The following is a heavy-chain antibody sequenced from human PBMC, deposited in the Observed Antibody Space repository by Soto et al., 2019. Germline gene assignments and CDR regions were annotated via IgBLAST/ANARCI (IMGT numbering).Heavy chain of an antibody. CDR1: GGTFSSYA. V-gene: IGHV1-69*13. D-gene: IGHD2-2*01. J-gene: IGHJ4*02. CDR3: AREGDIVVVPALLYSRQFDY. Sequence: SVKVSCKASGGTFSSYAISWVRQAPGQGLEWMGGIIPIFGTANYAQKFQGRVTITADESTSTAYMELSSLRSEDTAVYYCAREGDIVVVPALLYSRQFDYWGQGTLVTVSS. CDR2: IIPIFGTA.